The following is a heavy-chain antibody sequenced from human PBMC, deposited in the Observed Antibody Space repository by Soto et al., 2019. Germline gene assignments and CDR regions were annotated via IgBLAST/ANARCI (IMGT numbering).Heavy chain of an antibody. CDR3: AKVGDYGDGYSKDY. CDR2: ISYDGSNK. CDR1: GFTFSSYG. D-gene: IGHD4-4*01. V-gene: IGHV3-30*18. Sequence: QVQLVESGGGVVQPGRSLRLSCAASGFTFSSYGMHWVRQAPGKGLEWVAVISYDGSNKYYADSVKGRFTISRDNSKNTLYLQRNSLRAEDTAVYYCAKVGDYGDGYSKDYWGQGTLVTVSS. J-gene: IGHJ4*02.